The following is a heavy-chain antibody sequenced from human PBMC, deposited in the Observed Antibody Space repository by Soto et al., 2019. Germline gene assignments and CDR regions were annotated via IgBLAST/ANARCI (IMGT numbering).Heavy chain of an antibody. CDR1: GGSITSSDYF. CDR2: INYSGTT. J-gene: IGHJ4*02. CDR3: ARHLGPTRVNY. D-gene: IGHD3-3*01. V-gene: IGHV4-39*01. Sequence: QLQLQESGPGLVKPSETLSLTCTVSGGSITSSDYFWGWTRQSPGKGLEWIGSINYSGTTYYNPSLKSRVTTSVDASTHQSALKVSSVTAADPAVYYCARHLGPTRVNYWGQGTLVTVSS.